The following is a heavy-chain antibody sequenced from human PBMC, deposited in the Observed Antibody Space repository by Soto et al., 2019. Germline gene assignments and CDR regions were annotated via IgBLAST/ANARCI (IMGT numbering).Heavy chain of an antibody. CDR2: ISAYNGNT. Sequence: ASVKVSCKASGYTFTSYGISWVRQAPGQGLEWMGWISAYNGNTNYAQKFRGRVTMTTDRSTTTAYMDLRSLRSDDTAVYYCAREEYRQVDHWGQGTLVTVSS. J-gene: IGHJ5*02. CDR1: GYTFTSYG. D-gene: IGHD3-16*02. V-gene: IGHV1-18*04. CDR3: AREEYRQVDH.